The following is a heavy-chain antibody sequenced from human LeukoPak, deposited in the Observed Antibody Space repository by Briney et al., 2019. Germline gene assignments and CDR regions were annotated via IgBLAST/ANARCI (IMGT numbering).Heavy chain of an antibody. Sequence: PGGSLRLSCAASGFSLSDHYMDWVRQAPGQGPELIGHIRNAGDGYTTEYAASVKGRFTVSRDDSKNSLYLQMNSLRAEDTAVYYCAKAGNSYGARVDYWGQGTLVTVSS. CDR2: IRNAGDGYTT. CDR3: AKAGNSYGARVDY. V-gene: IGHV3-72*01. CDR1: GFSLSDHY. J-gene: IGHJ4*02. D-gene: IGHD5-18*01.